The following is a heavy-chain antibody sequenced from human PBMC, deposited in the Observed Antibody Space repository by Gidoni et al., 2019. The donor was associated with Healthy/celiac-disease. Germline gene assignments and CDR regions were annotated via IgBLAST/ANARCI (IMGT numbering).Heavy chain of an antibody. CDR2: INPSGGST. V-gene: IGHV1-46*01. J-gene: IGHJ6*02. Sequence: QVQLVQSGAEVKKPGASVKVSCKASGYTFTSYYMHWVRQAPGQGLEWMGIINPSGGSTSYAQKFQGRVTMTRDTSTSTVYMELSSLRSEDTAVYYCARDTGIAVAGPVFEYYYYGMDVWGQGTTVTVSS. D-gene: IGHD6-19*01. CDR3: ARDTGIAVAGPVFEYYYYGMDV. CDR1: GYTFTSYY.